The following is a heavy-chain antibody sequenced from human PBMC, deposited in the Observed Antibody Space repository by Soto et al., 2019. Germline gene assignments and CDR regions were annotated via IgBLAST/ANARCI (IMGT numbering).Heavy chain of an antibody. V-gene: IGHV1-2*04. CDR1: GYTFTGYY. J-gene: IGHJ6*02. Sequence: QVQLVQSGAEVKKPGASVKVSCKASGYTFTGYYMHWVRQAPGQGLKWMGWINPNSGGTNYAQKFQGWVTMTRDTSISTAYMELSRLRSDDTAVYYCAIRKSSGYYYGMDVWGQGTTVTVSS. D-gene: IGHD3-22*01. CDR2: INPNSGGT. CDR3: AIRKSSGYYYGMDV.